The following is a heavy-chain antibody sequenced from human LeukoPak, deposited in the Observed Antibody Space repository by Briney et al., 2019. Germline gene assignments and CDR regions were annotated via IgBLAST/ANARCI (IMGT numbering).Heavy chain of an antibody. Sequence: GGSLRLSCAASGFTFSDYYMSWIRQAPGKGLEWVSYISGGGSTIYYADSVKGRFTISRDNAKNSLYLQMNSLRAEDTAVYYCARDMWIQLPRDDYWGQGTLVTVSS. J-gene: IGHJ4*02. V-gene: IGHV3-11*04. D-gene: IGHD5-18*01. CDR3: ARDMWIQLPRDDY. CDR2: ISGGGSTI. CDR1: GFTFSDYY.